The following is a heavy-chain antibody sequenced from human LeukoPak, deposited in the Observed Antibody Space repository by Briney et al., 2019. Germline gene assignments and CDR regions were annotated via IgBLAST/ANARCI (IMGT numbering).Heavy chain of an antibody. CDR3: ARDQPEWSRIRYYFDY. Sequence: PGGSLRLSCEASGLTFSDYTMNWVRQAPGKGLEWVSSISSSSSYIYYADSVKGRFTISRDNAKNSLYLQMNSLRAEDTAVYYCARDQPEWSRIRYYFDYWGQGTLVTVSS. D-gene: IGHD1-14*01. CDR2: ISSSSSYI. V-gene: IGHV3-21*01. CDR1: GLTFSDYT. J-gene: IGHJ4*02.